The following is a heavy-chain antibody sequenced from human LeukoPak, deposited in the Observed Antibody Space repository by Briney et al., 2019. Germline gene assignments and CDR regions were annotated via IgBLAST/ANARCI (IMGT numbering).Heavy chain of an antibody. V-gene: IGHV4-59*01. Sequence: SETLSLTCTVSDDPLSNYYWGWIRQPPGKGLEWIGYIYYTGNTNYNPSLMSRVTMSVDTSRNQFSLKLSSVTAADTAIYYCARTNFYGSGSYYFDYWGQGTLVTVSS. J-gene: IGHJ4*02. D-gene: IGHD3-10*01. CDR3: ARTNFYGSGSYYFDY. CDR1: DDPLSNYY. CDR2: IYYTGNT.